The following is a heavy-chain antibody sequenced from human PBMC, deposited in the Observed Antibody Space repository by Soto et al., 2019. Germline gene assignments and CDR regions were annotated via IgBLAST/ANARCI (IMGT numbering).Heavy chain of an antibody. CDR3: ARVWSDMRIYYYYGMDV. J-gene: IGHJ6*02. D-gene: IGHD3-10*01. CDR1: GYTFTGCY. CDR2: INPNSGGT. Sequence: ASVKVSCKASGYTFTGCYMHWVRQAPGQGLEWMGWINPNSGGTNYAQKFQGRVTMTRDTSISTAYMELSRLRSDDTAVYYCARVWSDMRIYYYYGMDVWGQGTTVTVSS. V-gene: IGHV1-2*02.